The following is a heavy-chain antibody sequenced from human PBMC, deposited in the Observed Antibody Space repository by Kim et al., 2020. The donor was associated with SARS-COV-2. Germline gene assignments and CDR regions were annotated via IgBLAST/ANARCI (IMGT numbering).Heavy chain of an antibody. V-gene: IGHV4-34*01. CDR1: GGSFSGYY. CDR2: INHSGST. D-gene: IGHD3-22*01. J-gene: IGHJ5*02. Sequence: SETLSLTCAVYGGSFSGYYWSWIRQPPGKGLEWIGEINHSGSTNYNPSLKSRVTISVDTSKNQFSLKLSSVTAADTAVYYCARGCRYYYDSSGYFYDWFDPWGQGTLVTVSS. CDR3: ARGCRYYYDSSGYFYDWFDP.